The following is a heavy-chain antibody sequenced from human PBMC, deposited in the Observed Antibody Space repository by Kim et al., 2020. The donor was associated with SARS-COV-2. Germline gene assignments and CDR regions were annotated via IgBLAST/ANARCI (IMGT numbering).Heavy chain of an antibody. J-gene: IGHJ4*02. CDR3: ARRGRARYFDS. Sequence: NPPLHRRVTMSVDTSKSQFSLNLTSVTAADTAVYFCARRGRARYFDSWGQGALVTVSS. D-gene: IGHD6-6*01. V-gene: IGHV4-39*01.